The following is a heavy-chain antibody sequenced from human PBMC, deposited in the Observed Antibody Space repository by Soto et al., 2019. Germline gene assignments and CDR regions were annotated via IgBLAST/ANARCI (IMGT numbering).Heavy chain of an antibody. CDR3: ARGGPAAGFDY. CDR1: GYTFTSYD. Sequence: RASVKVSCKASGYTFTSYDINWVRQATGQGLEWMGWMNANSGSAGYAQNFQGRVTLTRDTSMSTAYMELSGLRSEDTAVYYCARGGPAAGFDYWGQGTLVTVSS. V-gene: IGHV1-8*01. J-gene: IGHJ4*02. D-gene: IGHD6-13*01. CDR2: MNANSGSA.